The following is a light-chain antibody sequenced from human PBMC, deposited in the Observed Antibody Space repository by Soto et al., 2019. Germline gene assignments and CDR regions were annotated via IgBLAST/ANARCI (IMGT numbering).Light chain of an antibody. CDR3: SSYTSSSTVV. J-gene: IGLJ2*01. CDR2: DVN. CDR1: SSDVGGSSY. Sequence: QSVLTQPASVSGSPGQSITISCTGTSSDVGGSSYVSWYRQHPDKAPQLMIYDVNNRPSGVSNRFSGSKSGNTASLTISGLQAEDEADYYCSSYTSSSTVVFGGGTKLTVL. V-gene: IGLV2-14*01.